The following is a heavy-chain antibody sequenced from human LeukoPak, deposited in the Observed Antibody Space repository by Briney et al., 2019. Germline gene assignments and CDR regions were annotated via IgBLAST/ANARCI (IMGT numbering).Heavy chain of an antibody. Sequence: GGSLRLSCAASGFTFSSYAMHWVRQAPGKGLEWVAVISYDGSNKYYADSVKGRFTISRDNSKNTLYLQMNSLRAEDTAVYYCAKDAFDIWGQGTMVTVSS. CDR2: ISYDGSNK. J-gene: IGHJ3*02. CDR3: AKDAFDI. CDR1: GFTFSSYA. V-gene: IGHV3-30*04.